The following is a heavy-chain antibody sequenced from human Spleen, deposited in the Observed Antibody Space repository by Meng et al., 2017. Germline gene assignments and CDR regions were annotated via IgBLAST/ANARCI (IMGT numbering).Heavy chain of an antibody. D-gene: IGHD3-10*01. CDR1: GYTLTELS. J-gene: IGHJ6*02. Sequence: ASVKVSCKVSGYTLTELSMHWVRQAPGKGLEWMGWIGAYNGNTNYAQKLQGRVTMTTDTSTTTAYMELRSLRSGDTAVYYCARDAVYYYASGSYPLLKNYGMDVWGQGTMVTVSS. CDR2: IGAYNGNT. V-gene: IGHV1-18*01. CDR3: ARDAVYYYASGSYPLLKNYGMDV.